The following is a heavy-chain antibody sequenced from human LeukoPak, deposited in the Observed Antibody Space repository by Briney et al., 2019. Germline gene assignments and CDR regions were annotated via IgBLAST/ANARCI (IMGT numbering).Heavy chain of an antibody. V-gene: IGHV1-2*02. D-gene: IGHD6-19*01. CDR3: ARAKGVAGFNY. CDR1: GYTFTGYY. Sequence: GASVKVSCKASGYTFTGYYMRWVRQAPGQGLEWMGWINPNSGGTNYAQKFQGRVTMTRATSISTAYMELSRLRSDDTAVYYCARAKGVAGFNYWGQGTLVTVSS. J-gene: IGHJ4*02. CDR2: INPNSGGT.